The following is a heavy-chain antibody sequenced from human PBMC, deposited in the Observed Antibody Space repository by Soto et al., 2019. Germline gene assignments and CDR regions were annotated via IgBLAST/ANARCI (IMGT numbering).Heavy chain of an antibody. V-gene: IGHV4-39*01. CDR2: IYYSGSA. J-gene: IGHJ6*03. CDR1: GGSISSSSYY. CDR3: ARRYYDILTGFYYMDV. D-gene: IGHD3-9*01. Sequence: PSETLSLTCTVSGGSISSSSYYWGWIRQPRGKGLEWIGSIYYSGSAYYNPSLKSRVTISVDTSKNQFSLKLSSVTAADTAVYYCARRYYDILTGFYYMDVWGKGTTVTVSS.